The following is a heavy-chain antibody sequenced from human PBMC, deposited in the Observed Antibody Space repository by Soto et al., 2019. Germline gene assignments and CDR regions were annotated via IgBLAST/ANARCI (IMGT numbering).Heavy chain of an antibody. Sequence: QVQLQESGPGLVKPSQTLSLTCTVSGGSISSGGYYWSWIRQHPGKGLEWIGYIYYSGSTYYNPSLEIRVTISVDTSKNQFSLKLSAVTAADTAVYYCARDRRGYCSSTSCYLGYWFDPWGQGTLVTVSS. J-gene: IGHJ5*02. V-gene: IGHV4-31*03. D-gene: IGHD2-2*01. CDR1: GGSISSGGYY. CDR3: ARDRRGYCSSTSCYLGYWFDP. CDR2: IYYSGST.